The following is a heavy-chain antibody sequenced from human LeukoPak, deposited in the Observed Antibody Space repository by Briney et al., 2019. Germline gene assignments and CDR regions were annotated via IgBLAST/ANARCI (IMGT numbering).Heavy chain of an antibody. J-gene: IGHJ6*03. Sequence: SETLSLTCSVSGGAITSHYWTWIRQSPVKGLEWIGDISNSGSTSYNPSLKSRVTISIDTSKNQFSLKLSSVTAANPAVYYCGRDALVGYFSYYYMDVWGKGTTVTVSS. CDR1: GGAITSHY. CDR2: ISNSGST. V-gene: IGHV4-59*11. CDR3: GRDALVGYFSYYYMDV. D-gene: IGHD2-15*01.